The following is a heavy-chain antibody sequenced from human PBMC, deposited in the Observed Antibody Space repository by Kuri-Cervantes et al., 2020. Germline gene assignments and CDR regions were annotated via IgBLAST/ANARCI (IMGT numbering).Heavy chain of an antibody. CDR2: INPNSGGT. CDR1: GYTFTGYY. V-gene: IGHV1-2*04. Sequence: ASVKVSCKASGYTFTGYYMHWVRQAPGQGLEWMGWINPNSGGTNYAQKFQGWVTMTRDTSISTAYMELSRLRSDDTAVYYCARESISMVRGVVYYYNGMDVWGQGTTVTVSS. D-gene: IGHD3-10*01. J-gene: IGHJ6*02. CDR3: ARESISMVRGVVYYYNGMDV.